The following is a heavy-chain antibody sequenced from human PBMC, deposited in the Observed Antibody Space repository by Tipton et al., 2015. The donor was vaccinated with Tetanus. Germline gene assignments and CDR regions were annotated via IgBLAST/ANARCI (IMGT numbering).Heavy chain of an antibody. CDR2: ITGSGGTT. Sequence: GSLRLSCAASGFSVANHWMSWVRQAPGKGLEWVASITGSGGTTFYPESLRGRFTISRDNSNNTVFLHLSSLRVEGTAVYYCAQREESLSQKLCWGQGTLVTVSS. CDR3: AQREESLSQKLC. J-gene: IGHJ4*02. D-gene: IGHD1-1*01. V-gene: IGHV3-23*01. CDR1: GFSVANHW.